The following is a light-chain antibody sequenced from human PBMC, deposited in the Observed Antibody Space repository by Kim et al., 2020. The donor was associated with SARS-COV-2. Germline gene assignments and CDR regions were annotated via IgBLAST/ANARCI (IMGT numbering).Light chain of an antibody. Sequence: DIQMTQSPSSLSASVGDRVTITCRASQSISSYLNWYQQKPGKAPKLLIYAASSLQSGVPSRFSGSGSGTDFTLTISSLQPEDFATYYCQQSYSTPSNFGQGTKLEI. CDR2: AAS. CDR3: QQSYSTPSN. J-gene: IGKJ2*02. CDR1: QSISSY. V-gene: IGKV1-39*01.